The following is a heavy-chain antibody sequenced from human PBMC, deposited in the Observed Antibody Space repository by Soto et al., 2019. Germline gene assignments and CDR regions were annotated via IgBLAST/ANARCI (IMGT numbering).Heavy chain of an antibody. J-gene: IGHJ4*02. D-gene: IGHD3-22*01. CDR2: ISGSGSAI. V-gene: IGHV3-48*03. CDR3: ARVGLDYDSSGYYFDK. CDR1: GFTFSSFE. Sequence: EVQLMESGGGSEQPGGSLRLSCTTSGFTFSSFEMVWVRQAPGKGLEWVSYISGSGSAIYYADSVGGRFTISRDTAKKSLFLQMDNLRAEDTAVYYCARVGLDYDSSGYYFDKWGQGTLVTVSS.